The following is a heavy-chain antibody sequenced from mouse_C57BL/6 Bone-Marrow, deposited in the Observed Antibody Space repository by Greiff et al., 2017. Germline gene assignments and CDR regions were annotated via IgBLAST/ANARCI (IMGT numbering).Heavy chain of an antibody. V-gene: IGHV5-2*01. J-gene: IGHJ2*01. CDR1: EYAFPSHD. CDR3: ARQRADY. Sequence: DVMLVESGGGLVQPGESLKLSCESNEYAFPSHDMSWVRKTPGERLELVAAINSDGGSTYYPDTMERRVIISRDNTNKTQYLQMSSLRSEDTALYYGARQRADYWGQGTTLTVSS. CDR2: INSDGGST. D-gene: IGHD3-3*01.